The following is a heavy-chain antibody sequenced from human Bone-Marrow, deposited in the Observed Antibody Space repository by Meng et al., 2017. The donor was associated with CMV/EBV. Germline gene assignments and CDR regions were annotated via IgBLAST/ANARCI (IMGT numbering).Heavy chain of an antibody. Sequence: SLKISCAASGFTFDDYAMHWVRQAPGKGLEWVSGISWNSGSIGYADSVKGRFTISRDNAKSSQYLQMNSLRAEDTAVYYCARGSNLYYGMDVWGQGTTVTVSS. CDR1: GFTFDDYA. CDR3: ARGSNLYYGMDV. J-gene: IGHJ6*02. V-gene: IGHV3-9*01. D-gene: IGHD6-13*01. CDR2: ISWNSGSI.